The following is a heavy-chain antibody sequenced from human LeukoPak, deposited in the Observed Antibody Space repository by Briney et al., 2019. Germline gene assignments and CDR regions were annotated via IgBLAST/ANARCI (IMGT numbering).Heavy chain of an antibody. CDR2: INHSGST. CDR3: ARVARCTSCFDVDY. V-gene: IGHV4-34*01. Sequence: SETLSLTCAVYGGSFSGYYWSWVRQPPGKGLEWIGEINHSGSTNYNPSLKSRVTISVDTSKNQFSLKLSSVTAADTAVYYCARVARCTSCFDVDYWGQGTLVTVSS. D-gene: IGHD2-2*01. J-gene: IGHJ4*02. CDR1: GGSFSGYY.